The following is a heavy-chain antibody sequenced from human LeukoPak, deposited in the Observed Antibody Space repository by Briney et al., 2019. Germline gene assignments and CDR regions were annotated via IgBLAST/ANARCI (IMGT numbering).Heavy chain of an antibody. CDR1: GYTFTSYG. V-gene: IGHV1-18*01. CDR2: ISAYNGNT. D-gene: IGHD3-22*01. CDR3: ARDHGGGADSSGPWPGY. J-gene: IGHJ4*02. Sequence: ASVKVSCKASGYTFTSYGISWVRQAPGQGLEWMGWISAYNGNTNYAQKLQGRVTMTTDTSTSTACMELRSLRSDDTAVYYCARDHGGGADSSGPWPGYWGQGTLVTVSS.